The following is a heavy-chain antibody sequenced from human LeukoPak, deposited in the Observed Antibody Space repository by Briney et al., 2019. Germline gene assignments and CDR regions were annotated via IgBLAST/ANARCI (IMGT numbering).Heavy chain of an antibody. V-gene: IGHV3-48*03. Sequence: QSGGSLRLSCAASGFTFSSFEMNWVRQAPGKGLEWVSSITSRGTSKFYADSVRGRFTIPRDNARNSLYLQMNSLRAEDTALYYCARDPGIAVIWGQGTLVTVSS. CDR1: GFTFSSFE. CDR3: ARDPGIAVI. D-gene: IGHD6-19*01. J-gene: IGHJ4*02. CDR2: ITSRGTSK.